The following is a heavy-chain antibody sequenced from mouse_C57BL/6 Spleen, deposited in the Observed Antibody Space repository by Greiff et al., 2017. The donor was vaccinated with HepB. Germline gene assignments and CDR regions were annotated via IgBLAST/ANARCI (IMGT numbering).Heavy chain of an antibody. CDR3: AIWAYGYDEGFAY. J-gene: IGHJ3*01. V-gene: IGHV1-22*01. CDR2: INPNNGGT. Sequence: EVQLQQSGPELVKPGASVKMSCKASGYTFTDYNMHWVKQSHGKSLEWIGYINPNNGGTSYNQKFKGKATLTVNKSSSTAYMELRSLTSEDSAVYYCAIWAYGYDEGFAYWGQGTLVTVSA. CDR1: GYTFTDYN. D-gene: IGHD2-2*01.